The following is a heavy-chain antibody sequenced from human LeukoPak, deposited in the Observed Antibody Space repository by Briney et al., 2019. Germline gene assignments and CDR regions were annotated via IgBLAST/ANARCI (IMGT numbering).Heavy chain of an antibody. D-gene: IGHD1-26*01. CDR3: ARDGEDSGSYFFDY. Sequence: SETLSLTCTVSGGSISSYYWSWIRQPPGKGLEWIGYIYYSGSTNYNPSLKSRVTISVDKSKNQFSLKLSSVTAADTAVYYCARDGEDSGSYFFDYWGQGTLVTVSS. V-gene: IGHV4-59*12. J-gene: IGHJ4*02. CDR2: IYYSGST. CDR1: GGSISSYY.